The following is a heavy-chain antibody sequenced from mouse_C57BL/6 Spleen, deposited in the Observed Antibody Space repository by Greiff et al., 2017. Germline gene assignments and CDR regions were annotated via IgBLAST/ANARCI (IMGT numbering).Heavy chain of an antibody. Sequence: EVKVVESGGGLVQPGGSMKLSCAASGFTFSDAWMDWVRQSPEKGLEWVAEIRNKANNHATYYAESVKGRFTISRDDSKSSVYLQMNRLRAEDTGIYYCTGGSDGSAPHWYFDVWGTGTTVTVSS. CDR1: GFTFSDAW. CDR2: IRNKANNHAT. D-gene: IGHD1-1*01. V-gene: IGHV6-6*01. CDR3: TGGSDGSAPHWYFDV. J-gene: IGHJ1*03.